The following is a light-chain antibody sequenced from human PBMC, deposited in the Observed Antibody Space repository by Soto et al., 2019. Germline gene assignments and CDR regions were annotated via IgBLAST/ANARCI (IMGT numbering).Light chain of an antibody. CDR1: QGLVYRDGNTY. J-gene: IGKJ5*01. CDR3: QQRSNWPPIT. Sequence: DTVMTQSPLSLPVTLGQPASISCRSSQGLVYRDGNTYLNWFQQRPGQSPRRLIYKVSNRAAGIPARFSGSGFGTDFTLTISSLEPEDAAVYYCQQRSNWPPITFGQGTRLEIK. V-gene: IGKV2-30*01. CDR2: KVS.